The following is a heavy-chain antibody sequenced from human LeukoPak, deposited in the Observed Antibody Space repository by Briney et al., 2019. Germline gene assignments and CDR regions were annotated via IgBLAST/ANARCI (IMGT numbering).Heavy chain of an antibody. D-gene: IGHD1-26*01. CDR1: GYTFTSSY. CDR3: AREPTSGSLYFDY. Sequence: ASVKVSCKASGYTFTSSYVHWVRQAPGQGLEWMGMINPSDDATNYAKKFQGRVTMTRDTSTSTVYVELNSLRSEDTAVYYCAREPTSGSLYFDYWGQGTLVTVSS. CDR2: INPSDDAT. J-gene: IGHJ4*02. V-gene: IGHV1-46*01.